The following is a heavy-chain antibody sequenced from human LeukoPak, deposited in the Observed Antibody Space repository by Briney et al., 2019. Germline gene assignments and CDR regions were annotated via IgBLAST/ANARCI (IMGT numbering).Heavy chain of an antibody. V-gene: IGHV3-53*05. Sequence: GGSLRLSFAASGFTVSSNYMSWVRQAPGKGLEWVSVIYSGGSTYYADSVKGRFTISRDNFKNTLYLQMKSLRAEDTAVYYCARGGYYGSGNDFRFDPWGQGTLVTVSS. CDR3: ARGGYYGSGNDFRFDP. CDR2: IYSGGST. D-gene: IGHD3-10*01. CDR1: GFTVSSNY. J-gene: IGHJ5*02.